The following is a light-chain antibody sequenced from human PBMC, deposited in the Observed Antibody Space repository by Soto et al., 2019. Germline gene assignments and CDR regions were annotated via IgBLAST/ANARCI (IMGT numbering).Light chain of an antibody. CDR3: CSHAGTTPWV. V-gene: IGLV2-11*01. CDR1: SSDVGGYNY. Sequence: QSALTQPRSVSGSPGQSVTISCTGTSSDVGGYNYVSWHQQHPGKVPKVMIYDVSKRPSGVPDRFSGSKSGNTASLTISGLQAEDEADYYCCSHAGTTPWVFGGGTKVTVL. J-gene: IGLJ3*02. CDR2: DVS.